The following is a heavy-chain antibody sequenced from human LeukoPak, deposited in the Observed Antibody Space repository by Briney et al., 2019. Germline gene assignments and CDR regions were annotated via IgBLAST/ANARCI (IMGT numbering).Heavy chain of an antibody. CDR1: GFTFSSYA. V-gene: IGHV3-23*01. J-gene: IGHJ4*02. CDR3: AKGSGGATSPLYY. D-gene: IGHD1-26*01. Sequence: GGSLRLSCAGSGFTFSSYAMSWVRQAPEKGMEWVSAISGSGGSTYYADSVEGRFTISRDNSKNTLYLQMNSLRAEDTAVYYCAKGSGGATSPLYYWGQGTLVTVSS. CDR2: ISGSGGST.